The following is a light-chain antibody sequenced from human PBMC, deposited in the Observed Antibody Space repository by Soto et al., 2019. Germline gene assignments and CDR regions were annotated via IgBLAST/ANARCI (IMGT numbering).Light chain of an antibody. CDR3: QQYNNWPPIT. V-gene: IGKV3-15*01. Sequence: EVVMTQSPATLSVSPGERATLSCWASQSVRSDLAWYQQKPGQTPRLLIYGASTRAPGIPARSSGSGSGTEFTLTISSLQSEDFAVYYCQQYNNWPPITFGQGTRLEIK. J-gene: IGKJ5*01. CDR2: GAS. CDR1: QSVRSD.